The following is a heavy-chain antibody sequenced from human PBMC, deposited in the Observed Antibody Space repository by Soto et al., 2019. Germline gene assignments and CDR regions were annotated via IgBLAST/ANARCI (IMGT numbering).Heavy chain of an antibody. V-gene: IGHV3-33*06. D-gene: IGHD6-13*01. Sequence: GGSLRLSCAASRLTFSTYDMHWVRRAPGKGLEGEAVIWYEARREFGADAVQGRFSISRDNAKNTLFLQMNGLRAEDTAVYYCAKGAGATAGIIDYWGQGSLVTVSS. J-gene: IGHJ4*02. CDR3: AKGAGATAGIIDY. CDR1: RLTFSTYD. CDR2: IWYEARRE.